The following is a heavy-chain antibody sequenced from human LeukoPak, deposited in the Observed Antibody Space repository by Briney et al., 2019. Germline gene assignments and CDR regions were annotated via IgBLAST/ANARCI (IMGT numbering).Heavy chain of an antibody. CDR3: ARGWFDSSGCLDY. CDR2: IWYDGSNK. Sequence: TGGSLRLSCAASGFTFSSCGMHWVRQAPGKGLEWVAVIWYDGSNKYYAASVKGRFTISRDDSKNTLYLQMNSLRAEDTAVYYCARGWFDSSGCLDYWGQGTLVTVSS. D-gene: IGHD3-22*01. V-gene: IGHV3-33*01. CDR1: GFTFSSCG. J-gene: IGHJ4*02.